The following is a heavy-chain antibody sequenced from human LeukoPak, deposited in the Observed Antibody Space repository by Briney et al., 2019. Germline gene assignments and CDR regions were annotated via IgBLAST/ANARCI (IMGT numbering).Heavy chain of an antibody. Sequence: GGSLRPSCAASGFTFSSYGMHWVRQAPGKGLEWVAVIWYDGSNKYYADSVKGRFTISRDNSKNTLYLQMNSLRAEDTAVYYCARALFLVGALDYWGQGTLVTVSS. CDR3: ARALFLVGALDY. CDR1: GFTFSSYG. D-gene: IGHD1-26*01. J-gene: IGHJ4*02. V-gene: IGHV3-33*01. CDR2: IWYDGSNK.